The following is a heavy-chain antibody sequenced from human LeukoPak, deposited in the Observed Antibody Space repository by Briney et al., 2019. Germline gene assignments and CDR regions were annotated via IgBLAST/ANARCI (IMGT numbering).Heavy chain of an antibody. D-gene: IGHD6-19*01. CDR1: RYTFTSYY. CDR2: IPPRGGST. V-gene: IGHV1-46*01. Sequence: ASVKVSCKASRYTFTSYYIHWVRQAPGQGVEWVGIIPPRGGSTSNTQKYQGRVTMTRDTSTSTVYMAQSSLRSEDTAVYYCARGGTSSSAWTFDYWGQGTLVIVSS. CDR3: ARGGTSSSAWTFDY. J-gene: IGHJ4*02.